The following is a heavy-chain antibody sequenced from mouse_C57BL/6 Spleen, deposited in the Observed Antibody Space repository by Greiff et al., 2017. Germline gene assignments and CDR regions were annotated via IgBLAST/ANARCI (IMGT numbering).Heavy chain of an antibody. CDR1: GYSITSGYY. V-gene: IGHV3-6*01. D-gene: IGHD1-1*01. CDR3: AREGDYYGSSPWYFDV. J-gene: IGHJ1*03. Sequence: EVKLEESGPGLVKPSQSLSLTCSVTGYSITSGYYWNWIRQFPGNKLEWMGYISYDGSNNYNPSLKNRISITRDTSMNQFFLKLNSVTTEDTATYFCAREGDYYGSSPWYFDVWGTGTTVTVSA. CDR2: ISYDGSN.